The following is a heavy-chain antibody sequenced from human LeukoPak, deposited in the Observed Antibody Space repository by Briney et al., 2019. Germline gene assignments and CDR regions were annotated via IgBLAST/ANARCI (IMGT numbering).Heavy chain of an antibody. J-gene: IGHJ4*02. V-gene: IGHV3-7*01. CDR2: INQDGSEK. Sequence: GSLRLSCGASGFTFDDYWMSWVRQAPGQGLEWVANINQDGSEKYYLDSAKGRFTISRDNARNSLYLQVNSLRAEDTAVYYCARGGTSGYSSTRHFWGGNYYFDYWGQGSLVTVSS. D-gene: IGHD2-2*01. CDR3: ARGGTSGYSSTRHFWGGNYYFDY. CDR1: GFTFDDYW.